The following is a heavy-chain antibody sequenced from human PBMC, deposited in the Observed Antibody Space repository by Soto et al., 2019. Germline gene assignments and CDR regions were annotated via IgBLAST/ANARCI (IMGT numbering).Heavy chain of an antibody. CDR1: GCSISSGDYY. CDR3: ARARITIFGVVNYYYFDY. V-gene: IGHV4-30-4*01. Sequence: SETLSLTCTVSGCSISSGDYYWSWISQPPGKGLEWIGYIYYSGSTYYNPSLKSRVTISVDTSKNQFSLKLSSVTAADTAVYYCARARITIFGVVNYYYFDYWGQGTLVTVSS. J-gene: IGHJ4*02. CDR2: IYYSGST. D-gene: IGHD3-3*01.